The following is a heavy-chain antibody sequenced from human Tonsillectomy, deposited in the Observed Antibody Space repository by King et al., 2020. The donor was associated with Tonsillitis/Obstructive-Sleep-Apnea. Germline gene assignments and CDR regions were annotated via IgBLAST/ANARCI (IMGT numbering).Heavy chain of an antibody. CDR3: AREDYMDV. CDR1: GGSISSYY. V-gene: IGHV4-59*01. Sequence: VQLQESGPRLVEPSETLSLTCTVSGGSISSYYWSWIRQPPGKGLEWIGYIYYTGSTKYNPSLKSRVTISVDTSKNQFSLKLSSVTSADTAVYYCAREDYMDVWGKGTTVTVSS. J-gene: IGHJ6*03. CDR2: IYYTGST.